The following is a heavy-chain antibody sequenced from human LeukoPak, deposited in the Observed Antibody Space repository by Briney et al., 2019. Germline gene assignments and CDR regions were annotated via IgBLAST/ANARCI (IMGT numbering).Heavy chain of an antibody. CDR2: TYCRSTCYS. D-gene: IGHD5-18*01. V-gene: IGHV6-1*01. CDR3: ARGTAHYFDY. J-gene: IGHJ4*02. CDR1: GDSVSSNSAA. Sequence: SQTLSLTCAISGDSVSSNSAAWNWFGQSPSRGLEWLGRTYCRSTCYSDYAVSVKSRITINPDTSKNQFSLQLNSVTPEDTAVYYCARGTAHYFDYWGQGTLVTVSS.